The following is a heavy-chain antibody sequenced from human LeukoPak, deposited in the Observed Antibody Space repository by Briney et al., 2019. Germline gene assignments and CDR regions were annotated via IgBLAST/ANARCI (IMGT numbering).Heavy chain of an antibody. CDR1: GGSISSYY. CDR3: ARHAITVEGYFDY. J-gene: IGHJ4*02. D-gene: IGHD6-19*01. V-gene: IGHV4-59*08. Sequence: SETLSLTCTVSGGSISSYYWSWIRQPPGKGLEWIGYIYYSGSTNYNPSLKSRVTISVDTSKNQFSLKLSSVTAADTAVYYCARHAITVEGYFDYWGQGTLVTVSS. CDR2: IYYSGST.